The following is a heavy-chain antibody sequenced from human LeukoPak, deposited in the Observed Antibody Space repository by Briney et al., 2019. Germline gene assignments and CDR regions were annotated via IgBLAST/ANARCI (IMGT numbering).Heavy chain of an antibody. V-gene: IGHV4-59*11. J-gene: IGHJ3*02. CDR1: GGSISSHY. CDR3: ARKLEPGAFDI. CDR2: IYYSGST. D-gene: IGHD1-1*01. Sequence: SETLSLTCTVSGGSISSHYWSWIRQPPGKELEWIGYIYYSGSTNYNPSLKSRVTISVDTSKNQFSLKLSSVTAADTAVYYCARKLEPGAFDIWGQGTMVTVSS.